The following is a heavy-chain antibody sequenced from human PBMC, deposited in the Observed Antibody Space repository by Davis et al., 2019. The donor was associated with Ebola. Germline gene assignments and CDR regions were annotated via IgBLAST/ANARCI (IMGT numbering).Heavy chain of an antibody. J-gene: IGHJ6*02. V-gene: IGHV1-18*01. CDR1: GYTFTSYG. CDR3: ARDPGYYDFWSGAYYYYGMDV. Sequence: ASVKVSCKASGYTFTSYGISWVRQAPGQGLEWMGWISAYNGNTNYAQKLQGRVTMTTDTSTSTAYMELRSLRSDDTAVYYCARDPGYYDFWSGAYYYYGMDVWGQGTMVTVSS. D-gene: IGHD3-3*01. CDR2: ISAYNGNT.